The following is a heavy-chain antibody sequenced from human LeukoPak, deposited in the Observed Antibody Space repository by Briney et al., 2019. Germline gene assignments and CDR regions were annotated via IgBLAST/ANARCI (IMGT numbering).Heavy chain of an antibody. CDR3: AKHRISSGYYLNWFDP. V-gene: IGHV4-59*08. CDR1: GGSISSYY. J-gene: IGHJ5*02. Sequence: SETLSLTCTVSGGSISSYYWSWIRQPPGKGLKWIGYIYYSGSTNYNPSLKSRVTISVDTSKNQFSLKLSPVTAADTAVYYCAKHRISSGYYLNWFDPWGQGTLVTVSS. CDR2: IYYSGST. D-gene: IGHD3-22*01.